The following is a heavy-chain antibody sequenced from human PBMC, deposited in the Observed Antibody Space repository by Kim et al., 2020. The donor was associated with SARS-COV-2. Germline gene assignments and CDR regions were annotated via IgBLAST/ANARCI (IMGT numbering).Heavy chain of an antibody. CDR3: AKDIDPLRGVIIGYYYYGMDV. V-gene: IGHV3-30*18. CDR1: GFTFSSYG. D-gene: IGHD3-10*01. CDR2: ISYDGSNK. J-gene: IGHJ6*02. Sequence: GGSLRLSCAASGFTFSSYGMHWVRQAPGKGLEWVAVISYDGSNKYYADSVKGRFTISRDNSKNTLYLQMNSLRAEDTAVYYCAKDIDPLRGVIIGYYYYGMDVWGQGTTVTVSS.